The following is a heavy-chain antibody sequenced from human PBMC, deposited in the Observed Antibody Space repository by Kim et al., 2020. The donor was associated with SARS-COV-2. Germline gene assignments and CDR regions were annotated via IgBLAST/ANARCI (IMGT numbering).Heavy chain of an antibody. Sequence: SETLSLTCTVSGGSISDFYWSWIRQPAGKGLEWIGRIYSTGTINYNPSLRSRVTLSVDTPNNQFSLKMNSVTAADTAVYFCARGLGATYSFDYWGQGTLV. D-gene: IGHD1-26*01. CDR1: GGSISDFY. V-gene: IGHV4-4*07. J-gene: IGHJ4*02. CDR3: ARGLGATYSFDY. CDR2: IYSTGTI.